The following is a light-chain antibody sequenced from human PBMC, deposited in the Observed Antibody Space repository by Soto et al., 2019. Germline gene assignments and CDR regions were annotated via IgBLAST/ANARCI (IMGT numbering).Light chain of an antibody. CDR2: WAS. V-gene: IGKV4-1*01. J-gene: IGKJ1*01. CDR1: QSVFSNSNNKKY. Sequence: DIVMTQSADSLAVSLGERATINCKSSQSVFSNSNNKKYLAWYQQKPGQPPKLLIHWASIRESGVPDRFSGSRSGTDFTLTINSLQAEDVAVYYCQQYYSTPWTFGQGTKVEIK. CDR3: QQYYSTPWT.